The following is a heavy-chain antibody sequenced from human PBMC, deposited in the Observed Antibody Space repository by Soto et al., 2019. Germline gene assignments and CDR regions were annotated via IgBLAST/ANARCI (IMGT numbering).Heavy chain of an antibody. D-gene: IGHD4-17*01. V-gene: IGHV4-30-4*01. J-gene: IGHJ4*02. CDR1: GGSISSGDYY. CDR3: AGSYDYGVLAFDY. Sequence: PSETLSLTCTVSGGSISSGDYYWSWIRQPPGKGLEWIGYIYYSGSTYYNPSLKSRVTISVDTSKNQFSLKLSSVTAADTAVYYCAGSYDYGVLAFDYWGQGTLVTVSS. CDR2: IYYSGST.